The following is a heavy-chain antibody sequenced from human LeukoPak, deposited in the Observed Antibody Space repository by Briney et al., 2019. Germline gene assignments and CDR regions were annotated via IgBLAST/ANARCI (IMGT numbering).Heavy chain of an antibody. Sequence: PSEALSLTCTVSGGSISSYYWSWIRQPPGKGLEWIGYIYYSGSTNYNPSLKSRVTISVDTSKNQFSLKLSSVTAADTAVYYCASHEVGDYRMIDYWGQGTLVTVSS. D-gene: IGHD4-11*01. CDR2: IYYSGST. CDR3: ASHEVGDYRMIDY. J-gene: IGHJ4*02. V-gene: IGHV4-59*01. CDR1: GGSISSYY.